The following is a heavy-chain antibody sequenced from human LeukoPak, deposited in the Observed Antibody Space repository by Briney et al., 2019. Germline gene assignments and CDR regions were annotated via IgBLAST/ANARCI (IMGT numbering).Heavy chain of an antibody. Sequence: ASVTVSFKASVYTFTSYGISWVRQAPGQGLDWMGWISAYNGNTNYAQKLQGRVTMTTDTSTSTAYMELRSLRSDDTAVYYCARFSVADPQSSWFDPWGQGTLVTVSS. CDR3: ARFSVADPQSSWFDP. D-gene: IGHD6-19*01. CDR2: ISAYNGNT. V-gene: IGHV1-18*01. J-gene: IGHJ5*02. CDR1: VYTFTSYG.